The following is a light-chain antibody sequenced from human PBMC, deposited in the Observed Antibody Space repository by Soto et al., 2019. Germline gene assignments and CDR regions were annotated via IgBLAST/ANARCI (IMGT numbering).Light chain of an antibody. CDR1: QSVSSNY. CDR2: GAS. J-gene: IGKJ2*01. V-gene: IGKV3-20*01. Sequence: EIVLTQSPGTLSLSPGERATLSCRASQSVSSNYLVWYQQRPGQALRLLIYGASSRATGIPDRFSGSASGTDFALTISRLEPEDFAVYYCQQYSASPSTFGQGTKLEIK. CDR3: QQYSASPST.